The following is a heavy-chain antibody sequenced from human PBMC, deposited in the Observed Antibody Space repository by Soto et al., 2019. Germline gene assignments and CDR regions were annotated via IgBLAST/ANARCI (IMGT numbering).Heavy chain of an antibody. Sequence: QVQLVESGGGVVQPGRSLRLSCAASGFTFSSYGMHWVRQAPGKGLEWVAVIWYDGSNKYYADSVKGRFTISRDNSKNTLYLQMTSLRAYDTAVYYCARGFPTMVRGVPYYFDYWGQGTLVTVSS. CDR3: ARGFPTMVRGVPYYFDY. CDR2: IWYDGSNK. CDR1: GFTFSSYG. D-gene: IGHD3-10*01. V-gene: IGHV3-33*01. J-gene: IGHJ4*02.